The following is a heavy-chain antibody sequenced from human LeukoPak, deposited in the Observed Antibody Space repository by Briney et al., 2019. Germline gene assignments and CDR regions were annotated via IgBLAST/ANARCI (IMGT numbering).Heavy chain of an antibody. V-gene: IGHV3-21*01. D-gene: IGHD4-17*01. J-gene: IGHJ5*02. CDR2: ISGSSTYI. CDR1: GFTFSSYS. CDR3: ARVTRSPFGWFDP. Sequence: GGSLRLSCAASGFTFSSYSMNWVRQAPGKGLEWVSSISGSSTYIYYTDSVKGRFTTSRDNAKNSLYLQMNSLRAEDTAVYYCARVTRSPFGWFDPWGQGTLVTVSS.